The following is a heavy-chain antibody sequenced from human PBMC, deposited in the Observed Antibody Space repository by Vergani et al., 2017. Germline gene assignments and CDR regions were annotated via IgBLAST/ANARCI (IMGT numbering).Heavy chain of an antibody. CDR2: IKQDGSEK. CDR1: GFTFSSYA. CDR3: ARGGAIVVVTLYAFDI. Sequence: EVQLLESGGGLVQPGGSLRLSCAASGFTFSSYAMSWVRQAPGKGLEWVANIKQDGSEKYYVDSVKGRFTISRDNAKNSLYLQMNSLRAEDTAVYYCARGGAIVVVTLYAFDIWGQGTMVTVSS. V-gene: IGHV3-7*04. J-gene: IGHJ3*02. D-gene: IGHD2-21*02.